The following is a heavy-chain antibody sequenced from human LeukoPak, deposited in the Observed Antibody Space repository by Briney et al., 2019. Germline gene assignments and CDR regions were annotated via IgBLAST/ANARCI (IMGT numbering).Heavy chain of an antibody. CDR2: ISGSGGST. CDR3: AKKKGYYYDSSGYSADY. V-gene: IGHV3-23*01. CDR1: GFTFSSYV. D-gene: IGHD3-22*01. Sequence: GGSLRLSCAASGFTFSSYVMSWVRQAPGKGLEWVSAISGSGGSTYYADSVKGRFTISRDNSKNTLYLQMNSLRAEDTAVYYCAKKKGYYYDSSGYSADYWGQGTLVTVSS. J-gene: IGHJ4*02.